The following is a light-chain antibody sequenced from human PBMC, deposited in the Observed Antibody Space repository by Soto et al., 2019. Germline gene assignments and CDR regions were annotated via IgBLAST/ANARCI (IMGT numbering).Light chain of an antibody. CDR2: LNSDGSH. Sequence: QPVLTQSPSASASLGASVKLTCTLSSGHSSYAIAWHQQQPEKGPRYLMKLNSDGSHSKGDGIPDRFSGSSSGAERYLTISGLQSEHEADYYCQTWGTGIQVFGGGTKLTVL. CDR1: SGHSSYA. CDR3: QTWGTGIQV. J-gene: IGLJ2*01. V-gene: IGLV4-69*01.